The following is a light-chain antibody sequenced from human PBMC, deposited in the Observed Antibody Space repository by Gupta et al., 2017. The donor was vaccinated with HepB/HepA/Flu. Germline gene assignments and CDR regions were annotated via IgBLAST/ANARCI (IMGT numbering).Light chain of an antibody. Sequence: QSALTQPASVSGSPGQSITISCTGTSSDVGSYNLVSWYQQHPGKAPKLMIYEVSKRPSGVSNRFSGSKSGNTASLTISGLQAEDDADYYCCSYASSSTVVFGGGTKLTVL. V-gene: IGLV2-23*02. CDR1: SSDVGSYNL. CDR2: EVS. CDR3: CSYASSSTVV. J-gene: IGLJ2*01.